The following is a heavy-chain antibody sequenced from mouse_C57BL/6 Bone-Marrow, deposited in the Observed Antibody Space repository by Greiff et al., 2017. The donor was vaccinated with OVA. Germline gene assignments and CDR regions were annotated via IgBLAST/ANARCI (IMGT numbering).Heavy chain of an antibody. J-gene: IGHJ2*01. CDR2: IDPSDSEH. Sequence: QVQLQQPGAELVRPGSSVKLSCKASGYTFTSYWMHWVKQRPIQGLEWIGNIDPSDSEHHYHQKFKDKATLTVDKSSSTAYLQLSSLTSEDSAVYYCARDYGSTYYFDYGGQGTTLTVSS. V-gene: IGHV1-52*01. CDR1: GYTFTSYW. CDR3: ARDYGSTYYFDY. D-gene: IGHD1-1*01.